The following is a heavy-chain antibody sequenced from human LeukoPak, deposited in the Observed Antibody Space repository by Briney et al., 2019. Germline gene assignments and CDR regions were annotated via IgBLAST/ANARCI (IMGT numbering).Heavy chain of an antibody. V-gene: IGHV4-39*07. J-gene: IGHJ3*02. D-gene: IGHD3-10*01. CDR3: ARDRGGVYAFDI. CDR1: GGSISSSSYY. CDR2: IYYSGST. Sequence: PETLSLTCTVSGGSISSSSYYSGWVRQPPGKGLEWGGSIYYSGSTYYNPSLKSRVSISVDTSKNQFSLKLSSVTAADTAVYYCARDRGGVYAFDIWGQGTMVTVSS.